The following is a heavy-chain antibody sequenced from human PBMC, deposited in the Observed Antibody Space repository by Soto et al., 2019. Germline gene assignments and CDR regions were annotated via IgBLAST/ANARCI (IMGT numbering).Heavy chain of an antibody. Sequence: GASVKVSCKASGYTFTSYYMHWVRQAPGQGLEWMGIINPSGGSTSYAQKFQGRVTMARDTSTSTVYMGLSSLRSEDTAVYYCARDHRPTMVRGVITYYFDYWGQGTLVTVSS. V-gene: IGHV1-46*01. D-gene: IGHD3-10*01. CDR3: ARDHRPTMVRGVITYYFDY. CDR1: GYTFTSYY. CDR2: INPSGGST. J-gene: IGHJ4*02.